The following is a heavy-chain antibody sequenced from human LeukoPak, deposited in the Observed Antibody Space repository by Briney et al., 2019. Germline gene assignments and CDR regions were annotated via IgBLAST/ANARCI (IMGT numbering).Heavy chain of an antibody. V-gene: IGHV3-21*04. Sequence: GGSLRLSCTASGFTFSSYSMNWVRQAPGKGLELVSSISSGSTYIYYADSVKGRFTVSRDNAKNSLYLQMNSLRAEDTAVYYCAKDVRGGPILGAGSVDFWGQGTLVTVSS. J-gene: IGHJ4*02. D-gene: IGHD1-26*01. CDR1: GFTFSSYS. CDR3: AKDVRGGPILGAGSVDF. CDR2: ISSGSTYI.